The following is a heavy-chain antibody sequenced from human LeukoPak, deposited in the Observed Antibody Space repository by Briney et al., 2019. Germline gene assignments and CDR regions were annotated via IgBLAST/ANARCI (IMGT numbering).Heavy chain of an antibody. CDR3: ARGKLVAVAAFDY. J-gene: IGHJ4*02. V-gene: IGHV3-21*01. CDR2: ISSSSSYI. Sequence: GGSLRLSCAASGFTFSSYSMNWVRQAPAKGLEWVSSISSSSSYIYYADSVKGRFTISRDNAKNSLYLQMNSLRAEDTAVYYCARGKLVAVAAFDYWGQGTLVTVSS. D-gene: IGHD6-19*01. CDR1: GFTFSSYS.